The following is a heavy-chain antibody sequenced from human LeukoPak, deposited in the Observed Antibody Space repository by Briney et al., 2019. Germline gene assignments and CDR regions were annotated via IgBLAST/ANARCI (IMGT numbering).Heavy chain of an antibody. CDR3: ARARGIAAAGTAPRYGMDV. D-gene: IGHD6-13*01. Sequence: ASVKVSCKASGYTFTSYDINWVRQATGQGLEWMGWMNPNSGNTGYAQKFQGRVTMTRNTSISTAYMELSSLRSEDTAVYYCARARGIAAAGTAPRYGMDVWGQGTTVTVSS. V-gene: IGHV1-8*01. CDR2: MNPNSGNT. J-gene: IGHJ6*02. CDR1: GYTFTSYD.